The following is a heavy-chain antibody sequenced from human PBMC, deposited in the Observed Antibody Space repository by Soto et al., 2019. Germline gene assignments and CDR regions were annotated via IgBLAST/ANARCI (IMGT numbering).Heavy chain of an antibody. CDR3: ATKGFSSGWSPFDF. J-gene: IGHJ4*02. Sequence: QVQLVESGGDFVKPRGSLRLSCAASGFTFRDYYMVWLRQAPGEGLEWVSSIATTGNTIYYADSVRGRFTISRDNAKNSLYLQMNSLRVEDTAVYYCATKGFSSGWSPFDFWGQGTLVTVSS. D-gene: IGHD6-19*01. CDR2: IATTGNTI. V-gene: IGHV3-11*01. CDR1: GFTFRDYY.